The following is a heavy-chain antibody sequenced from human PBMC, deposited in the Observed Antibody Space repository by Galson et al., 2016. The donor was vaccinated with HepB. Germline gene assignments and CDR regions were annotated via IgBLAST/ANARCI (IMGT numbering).Heavy chain of an antibody. V-gene: IGHV3-15*01. Sequence: SLRLSCAASGFTFGNAWMNWVRQAPGKGLEWVGRIRSKNDGGTTDYASPVQGRFTISRDDAKKTLYLQMNSLKSDDTALYYSGAWAAYWGRGDRVTVSS. CDR3: GAWAAY. CDR2: IRSKNDGGTT. CDR1: GFTFGNAW. D-gene: IGHD7-27*01. J-gene: IGHJ4*02.